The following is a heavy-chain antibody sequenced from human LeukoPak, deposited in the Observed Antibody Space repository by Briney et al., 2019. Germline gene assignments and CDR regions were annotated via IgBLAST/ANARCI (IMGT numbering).Heavy chain of an antibody. D-gene: IGHD1-26*01. CDR1: GFTFSTYE. Sequence: GGSVRLFRAASGFTFSTYEMNWVRQAPGEGLEWVSYLRSSDTTIHYADSVKGRFTISRDNGRNSLYLQMNSLRAEDTAVYYCARVSGATRFFYYYYGRDVWGQGTTVTVSS. V-gene: IGHV3-48*03. CDR3: ARVSGATRFFYYYYGRDV. J-gene: IGHJ6*02. CDR2: LRSSDTTI.